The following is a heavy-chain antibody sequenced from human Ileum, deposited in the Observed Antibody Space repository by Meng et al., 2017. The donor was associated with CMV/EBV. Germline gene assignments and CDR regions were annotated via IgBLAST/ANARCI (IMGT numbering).Heavy chain of an antibody. V-gene: IGHV4-31*03. CDR3: ARGLDETGFDY. Sequence: CTVYGVAISSGGYDWNWIRQHPGKGLEWIGQIYFSGTTFYIPSLKGRLTLSVDTSKNQFSLNLSSVTAADTAMYYCARGLDETGFDYWGRGALVTVSS. CDR2: IYFSGTT. D-gene: IGHD1-1*01. J-gene: IGHJ4*02. CDR1: GVAISSGGYD.